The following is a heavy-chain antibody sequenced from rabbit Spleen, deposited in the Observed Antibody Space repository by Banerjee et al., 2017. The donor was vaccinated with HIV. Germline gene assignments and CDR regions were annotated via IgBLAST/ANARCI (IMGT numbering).Heavy chain of an antibody. J-gene: IGHJ4*01. CDR3: AREDAGGSYYL. Sequence: QEQLEESGGDLVKPGASLTLTCTASGLDFSGNYWIGWVRQAPGKGLEWIANIWTGSSGTTYYATWAKGRFTISKTSSTTVTLQMTSLTAADTATYFCAREDAGGSYYLWGPGTLVTVS. CDR2: IWTGSSGTT. V-gene: IGHV1S45*01. D-gene: IGHD8-1*01. CDR1: GLDFSGNYW.